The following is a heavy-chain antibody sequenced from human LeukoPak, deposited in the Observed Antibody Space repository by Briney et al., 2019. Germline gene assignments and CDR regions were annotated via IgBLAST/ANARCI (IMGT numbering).Heavy chain of an antibody. D-gene: IGHD2-2*01. CDR2: ISYDGTNT. J-gene: IGHJ3*02. CDR1: GFSFSTYG. Sequence: PGGSLRLSCAASGFSFSTYGMHWVRQAPGKGLEWVALISYDGTNTNYADSVKGRFTISRDNSRNTLYLQMSSLRVDDAAVFYCTRARELSYCTSTTCYALDAFEIWGQGTIVTVSS. V-gene: IGHV3-30*03. CDR3: TRARELSYCTSTTCYALDAFEI.